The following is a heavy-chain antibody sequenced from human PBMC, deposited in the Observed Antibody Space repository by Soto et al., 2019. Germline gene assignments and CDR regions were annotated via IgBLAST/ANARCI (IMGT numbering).Heavy chain of an antibody. CDR1: GFTFSNYW. V-gene: IGHV3-74*01. D-gene: IGHD1-26*01. J-gene: IGHJ4*02. Sequence: AQLVESGGGLVQPGGSLRLSCAASGFTFSNYWMHWVRQVPGQGPVWVSRLNRDGSRTDYADSVRGRFTIFRDNARNTLYLQMNSLRAEDTAMYYCARELGGAGSYWGQGTRVTVAS. CDR3: ARELGGAGSY. CDR2: LNRDGSRT.